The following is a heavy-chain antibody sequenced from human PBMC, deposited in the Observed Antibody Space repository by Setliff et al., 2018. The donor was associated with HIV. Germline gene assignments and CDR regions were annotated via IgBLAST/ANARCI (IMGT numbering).Heavy chain of an antibody. CDR1: GGSIISGDHY. D-gene: IGHD1-7*01. J-gene: IGHJ4*02. Sequence: ASETLSLTCTVSGGSIISGDHYWSWIRQPPGKGLEWIGYTFHTGYTYYNPSLKSRIIISVDLSKNQLSLELTSVTAADTAVYYCARGPGTTLDYWGQGTLVTVSS. CDR3: ARGPGTTLDY. V-gene: IGHV4-30-4*08. CDR2: TFHTGYT.